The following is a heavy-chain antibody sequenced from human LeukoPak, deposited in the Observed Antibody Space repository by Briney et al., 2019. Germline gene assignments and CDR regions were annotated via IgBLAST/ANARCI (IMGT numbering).Heavy chain of an antibody. J-gene: IGHJ4*02. D-gene: IGHD3-22*01. CDR2: ISAYNGNT. V-gene: IGHV1-18*01. CDR1: GYTFTSYG. CDR3: ARDLAEKTQDEYYYDSSGYPTY. Sequence: ASVKVSCKASGYTFTSYGISWVRQAPGQGLEWMGWISAYNGNTNCAQKLQGRVTMTTDTSTSTAYMELRSLRSDDTAVYYCARDLAEKTQDEYYYDSSGYPTYWGQGTLVTVSS.